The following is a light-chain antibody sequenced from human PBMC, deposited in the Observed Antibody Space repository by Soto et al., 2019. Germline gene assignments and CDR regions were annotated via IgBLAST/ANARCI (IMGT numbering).Light chain of an antibody. CDR3: QQYGSSPRT. Sequence: EIVLTQSPGTLSLSPGERVTLSCRASQSVSSGYLAWYQQKPGQAPRLLIFDASSRATGIPDRFSGSGSGTDFTLSISKLEPEDFAVYYCQQYGSSPRTFGQGTKVDSK. V-gene: IGKV3-20*01. CDR2: DAS. CDR1: QSVSSGY. J-gene: IGKJ1*01.